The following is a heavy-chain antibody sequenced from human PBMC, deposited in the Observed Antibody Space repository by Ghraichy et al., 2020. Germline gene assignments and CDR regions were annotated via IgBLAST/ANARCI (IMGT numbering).Heavy chain of an antibody. J-gene: IGHJ4*02. Sequence: GGSLRLSCSASGFTFSTDAMTWVRQAPGKGLEWVAGISNDGGSTYYADSVRGRFTISRDNSKNTLYLQMNSLGADDSGIYFCAKGRGGGVMTPVTPYYFDSWGRGILVTVSS. D-gene: IGHD3-16*01. CDR1: GFTFSTDA. CDR2: ISNDGGST. CDR3: AKGRGGGVMTPVTPYYFDS. V-gene: IGHV3-23*01.